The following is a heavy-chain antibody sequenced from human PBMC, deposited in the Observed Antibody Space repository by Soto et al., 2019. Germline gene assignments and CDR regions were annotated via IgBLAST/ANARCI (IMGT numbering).Heavy chain of an antibody. J-gene: IGHJ4*02. D-gene: IGHD3-22*01. CDR3: ARDLRGNYYDSSGYYDY. V-gene: IGHV4-59*01. Sequence: PSETLSLTCTVSGGYIKSYYWSWIRQPPGKGLEWIGYIYYTGSTNYSPSLKSRVTMSVDTFQNRFSLRLTSLTAADTAVYYCARDLRGNYYDSSGYYDYWGQGTLVTVSS. CDR2: IYYTGST. CDR1: GGYIKSYY.